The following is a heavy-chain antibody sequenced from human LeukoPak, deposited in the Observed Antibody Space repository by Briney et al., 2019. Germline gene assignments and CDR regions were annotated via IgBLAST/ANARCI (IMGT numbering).Heavy chain of an antibody. D-gene: IGHD1-26*01. V-gene: IGHV4-31*03. CDR1: GGSNSSAGYY. J-gene: IGHJ3*02. CDR3: ARRAMGAGSFDI. CDR2: LYYSGST. Sequence: TLSLTGTISGGSNSSAGYYWSWIRQHRGKGLTWIGYLYYSGSTYYNPSLKSRVTVSVDTSKNQFSLKLSSVTAADTAVYYCARRAMGAGSFDIWGQGTMVTVSS.